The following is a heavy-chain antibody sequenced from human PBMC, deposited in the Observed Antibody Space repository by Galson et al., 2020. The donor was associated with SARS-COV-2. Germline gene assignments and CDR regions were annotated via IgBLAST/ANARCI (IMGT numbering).Heavy chain of an antibody. CDR1: GFTFSSYW. CDR3: ARDSEMATNHYYDYVMDV. CDR2: IKQDGSEK. D-gene: IGHD5-12*01. J-gene: IGHJ6*02. Sequence: GESLKISCAASGFTFSSYWMSWVRQAPGKGLEWVANIKQDGSEKYYVDSVKGRFTISRDNAKNSLYLQMNSLRAEDTAVYYCARDSEMATNHYYDYVMDVWGQGTTVTVSS. V-gene: IGHV3-7*03.